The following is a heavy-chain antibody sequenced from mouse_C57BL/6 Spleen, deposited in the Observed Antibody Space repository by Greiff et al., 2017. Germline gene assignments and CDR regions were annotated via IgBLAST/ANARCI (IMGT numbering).Heavy chain of an antibody. CDR2: IDPETGGT. J-gene: IGHJ2*01. V-gene: IGHV1-15*01. CDR3: TRQLRLLYYFDY. CDR1: GYTFTDYE. Sequence: QVQLQQSGAELVRPGASVTLSCKASGYTFTDYEMHWVKQTPVHGLEWIGAIDPETGGTAYNQKFKGKAILTADKSSSTAYMELRSLTSEDSAVYYCTRQLRLLYYFDYWGQGTTLTVSS. D-gene: IGHD3-2*02.